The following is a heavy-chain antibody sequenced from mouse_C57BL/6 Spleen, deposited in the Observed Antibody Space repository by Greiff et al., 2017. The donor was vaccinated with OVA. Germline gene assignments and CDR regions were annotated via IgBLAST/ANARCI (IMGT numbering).Heavy chain of an antibody. D-gene: IGHD1-1*01. CDR1: GFSLSTFGLG. J-gene: IGHJ4*01. CDR2: IWWDDDK. Sequence: QVTLTECGPGILQPSQTLSLTCSFSGFSLSTFGLGVGWIRQPSGKGLEWLAHIWWDDDKYYNPALKSRLTISKDTSKNQVFLKISNVDTADTATYYCARIASYYYGSRGDYAMDYWGQGTSVTVSS. V-gene: IGHV8-8*01. CDR3: ARIASYYYGSRGDYAMDY.